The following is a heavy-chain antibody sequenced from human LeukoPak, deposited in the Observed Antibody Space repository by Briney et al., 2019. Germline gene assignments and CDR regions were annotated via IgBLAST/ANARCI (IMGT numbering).Heavy chain of an antibody. Sequence: GGSLRLSCAASGFTFSSYAMSWARQAPGKGLEWVSYISSSSSTIYYADSVKGRFTISRDNAKNSLYLQMNSLRDEDTAVYYCARFDSGYYGDYYGMDVWGQGTTVTVSS. V-gene: IGHV3-48*02. CDR3: ARFDSGYYGDYYGMDV. J-gene: IGHJ6*02. CDR1: GFTFSSYA. CDR2: ISSSSSTI. D-gene: IGHD3-22*01.